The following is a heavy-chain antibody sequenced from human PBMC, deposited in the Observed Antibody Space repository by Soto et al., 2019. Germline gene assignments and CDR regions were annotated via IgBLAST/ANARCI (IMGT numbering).Heavy chain of an antibody. D-gene: IGHD3-10*01. V-gene: IGHV3-23*01. CDR2: ISGSGGST. Sequence: GGSLRLSCAASGFTFSSYAMSWVRQAPGKGLEWVSAISGSGGSTYYADSVKGRFTISRDNSKNTLYLQMNSLRAEDTAVYYCAKMGHIGYGSGSPPGYFDYWGQGTLVTVSS. CDR1: GFTFSSYA. J-gene: IGHJ4*02. CDR3: AKMGHIGYGSGSPPGYFDY.